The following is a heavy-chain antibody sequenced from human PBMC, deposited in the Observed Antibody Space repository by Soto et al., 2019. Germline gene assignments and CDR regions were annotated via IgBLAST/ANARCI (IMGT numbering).Heavy chain of an antibody. D-gene: IGHD2-15*01. CDR2: ISSSGSTI. J-gene: IGHJ3*02. V-gene: IGHV3-11*01. CDR3: ARTADIVVVVAAVVNDAFAI. Sequence: QVQLVESGGGLVKPGGSLRLSCAASGFTFSDYYMSWIRQAPGKGLEWVSYISSSGSTIYYADSVKGRFTISRDNAKNSLYLQRNSLRAEDTAVYYCARTADIVVVVAAVVNDAFAIWGQGTMVTVSS. CDR1: GFTFSDYY.